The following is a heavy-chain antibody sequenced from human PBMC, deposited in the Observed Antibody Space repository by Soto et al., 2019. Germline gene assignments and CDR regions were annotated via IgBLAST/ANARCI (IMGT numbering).Heavy chain of an antibody. CDR2: IYYSGST. CDR1: GGSISSGGYY. D-gene: IGHD5-18*01. CDR3: ARGYGRNFDY. Sequence: SETLSLSCTVSGGSISSGGYYRSWIRQHPGKGLEWIGHIYYSGSTYYNPSLKSRFTISADTSKNQFSLKLSSVTAADTAVYYCARGYGRNFDYWGQGTLVTVSS. V-gene: IGHV4-31*03. J-gene: IGHJ4*02.